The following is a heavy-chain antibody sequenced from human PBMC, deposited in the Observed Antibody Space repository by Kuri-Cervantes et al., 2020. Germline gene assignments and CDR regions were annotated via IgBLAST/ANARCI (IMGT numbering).Heavy chain of an antibody. CDR1: GFTFSDYY. V-gene: IGHV3-11*04. D-gene: IGHD2-15*01. CDR3: AREGCSGASCRNTPYYYYGMDV. Sequence: GESLKISCAASGFTFSDYYMSWIRQAPGKGLEWVSYISSSGSTIYYADSVKGRFIISRDKAKNSLYLQMNSLSDEDTAVYFCAREGCSGASCRNTPYYYYGMDVWGQGTTVTVSS. J-gene: IGHJ6*02. CDR2: ISSSGSTI.